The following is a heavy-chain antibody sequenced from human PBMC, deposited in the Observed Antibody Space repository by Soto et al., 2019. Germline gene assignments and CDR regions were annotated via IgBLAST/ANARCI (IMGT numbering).Heavy chain of an antibody. CDR3: ARRYGGTLEY. CDR2: IYYSGST. CDR1: EGSSIDVGDC. V-gene: IGHV4-31*03. D-gene: IGHD4-17*01. Sequence: HSYTVAEGSSIDVGDCWIFIRQHPGKGLEWIGYIYYSGSTYYNPSLKSRVTISVDTSKNQFSLKLSSVTAADMAVYYCARRYGGTLEYWGQRTLVTVSS. J-gene: IGHJ4*02.